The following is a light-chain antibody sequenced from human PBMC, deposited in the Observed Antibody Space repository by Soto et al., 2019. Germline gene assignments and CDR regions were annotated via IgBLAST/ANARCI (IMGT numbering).Light chain of an antibody. CDR3: EHYGTTPWT. CDR2: GAS. Sequence: ETVLTQSPGTLSLSPGERVTLSCRASQSVCSRCLAWYQQKPGQSPRLLIYGASSRATGIPDRFSGSGSGTDFTLTISRLEPEDFEVYYCEHYGTTPWTFGQRTKVGIK. CDR1: QSVCSRC. J-gene: IGKJ1*01. V-gene: IGKV3-20*01.